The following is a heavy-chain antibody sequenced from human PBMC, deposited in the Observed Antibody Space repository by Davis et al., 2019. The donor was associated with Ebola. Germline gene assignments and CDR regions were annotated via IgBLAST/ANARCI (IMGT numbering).Heavy chain of an antibody. CDR3: TRQIILWDY. J-gene: IGHJ4*02. CDR1: GYTFTSYG. Sequence: AASVKVSCKASGYTFTSYGISWVRQAPGQGLEWMGWISAYNGNTNYAQKFQGRVTMTEDTSTDTAYMELSSLRSEDTAVYYCTRQIILWDYWGQGTLVTVSS. CDR2: ISAYNGNT. V-gene: IGHV1-18*01.